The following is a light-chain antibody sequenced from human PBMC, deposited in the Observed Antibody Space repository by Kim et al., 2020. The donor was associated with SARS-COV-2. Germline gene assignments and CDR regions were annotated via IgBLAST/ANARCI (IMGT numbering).Light chain of an antibody. J-gene: IGLJ3*02. CDR3: QAWDSSTAV. CDR1: KLGDKY. Sequence: SYELTQPPSVSVSPGQTASITCSGDKLGDKYACWYQQKPGQSPVLVIYQDSKRPSGIPERFSGSISGNTATLTISGTQAMDEADYYCQAWDSSTAVFGGGTQRTV. CDR2: QDS. V-gene: IGLV3-1*01.